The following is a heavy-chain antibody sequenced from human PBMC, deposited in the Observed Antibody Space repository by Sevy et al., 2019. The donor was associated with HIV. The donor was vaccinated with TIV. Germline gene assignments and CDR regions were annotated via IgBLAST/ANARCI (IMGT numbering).Heavy chain of an antibody. CDR1: GFKFGDYA. CDR2: IRSQTFGGTT. D-gene: IGHD3-3*02. Sequence: GGSLRLSCTASGFKFGDYAMSWLRQAPGKGLEWVGFIRSQTFGGTTEYAATVKDRFAISRDDSRSIAYLQMDSLTTDDTAIYFCTRVRGPIRPYYHFGMDVWGQGTTVTGSS. J-gene: IGHJ6*02. V-gene: IGHV3-49*03. CDR3: TRVRGPIRPYYHFGMDV.